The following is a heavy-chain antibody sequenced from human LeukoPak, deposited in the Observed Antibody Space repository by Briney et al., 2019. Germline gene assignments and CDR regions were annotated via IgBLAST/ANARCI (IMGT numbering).Heavy chain of an antibody. CDR3: AKAPPGTAHYYFDS. Sequence: PGGSLKLSCAASGFTFSDYAMNWVRQAPGKGLEWVSAIGGGGGSPYYADSVKGRFTISRDNSWNTLYLQMDGLRAEDAAVYYCAKAPPGTAHYYFDSWGQGTLVTVSS. V-gene: IGHV3-23*01. CDR2: IGGGGGSP. D-gene: IGHD3-10*01. J-gene: IGHJ4*02. CDR1: GFTFSDYA.